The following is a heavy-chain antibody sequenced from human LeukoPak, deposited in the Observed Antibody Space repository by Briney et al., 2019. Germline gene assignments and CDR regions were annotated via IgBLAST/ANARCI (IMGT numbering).Heavy chain of an antibody. V-gene: IGHV1-2*02. CDR2: INPNNDGT. Sequence: ASVKVSCKASGYTFTNYYMHWVRQAPGQGLEWMGWINPNNDGTNYAAQKFQGRVTMTRDMSISTAYMELSSLTSDDTAVYYCARVFFYSGNSVPFDYWGQGTLVTVSS. J-gene: IGHJ4*02. CDR3: ARVFFYSGNSVPFDY. D-gene: IGHD4-23*01. CDR1: GYTFTNYY.